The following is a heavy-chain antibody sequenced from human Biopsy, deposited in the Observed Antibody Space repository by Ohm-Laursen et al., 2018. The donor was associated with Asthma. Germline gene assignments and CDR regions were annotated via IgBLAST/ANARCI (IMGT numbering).Heavy chain of an antibody. Sequence: GSLRLSCAASGFTGSRDHMFWVRQAPGKGLEWVSVIYSGGTSDTADSVRGRFTISRDFYKNTLYLQMDSLRAEDTAVYYCARGDSSGWSHYYFDYWGQGTLVTVSS. CDR3: ARGDSSGWSHYYFDY. D-gene: IGHD6-19*01. CDR2: IYSGGTS. V-gene: IGHV3-53*01. CDR1: GFTGSRDH. J-gene: IGHJ4*02.